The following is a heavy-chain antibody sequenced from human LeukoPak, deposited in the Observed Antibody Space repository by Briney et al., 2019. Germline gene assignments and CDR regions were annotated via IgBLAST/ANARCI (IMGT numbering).Heavy chain of an antibody. Sequence: SETLSLTCTVSGGSISSYYWSWIRQPPGKGPEWIGYIYYSGSTNYNPSLKSRVTISVDTSKNQFALDLRSVTAADTAVYYCTRDIGDFVSDFWGQGTLVTVSS. CDR2: IYYSGST. J-gene: IGHJ4*02. V-gene: IGHV4-59*12. D-gene: IGHD2-21*02. CDR1: GGSISSYY. CDR3: TRDIGDFVSDF.